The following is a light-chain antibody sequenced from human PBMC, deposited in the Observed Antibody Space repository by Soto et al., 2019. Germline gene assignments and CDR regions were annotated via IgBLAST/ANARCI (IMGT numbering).Light chain of an antibody. J-gene: IGKJ1*01. V-gene: IGKV1-5*01. Sequence: IQMTQSPSSLSASVGDRVTMTCRASQGISSYLNWYQQKLGKAPKLLIYAASSLQSGVPSRFSGSGSGTEFTLTISSLQPDDFATYYCQHYNSYSEAFGQGTKVDIK. CDR1: QGISSY. CDR2: AAS. CDR3: QHYNSYSEA.